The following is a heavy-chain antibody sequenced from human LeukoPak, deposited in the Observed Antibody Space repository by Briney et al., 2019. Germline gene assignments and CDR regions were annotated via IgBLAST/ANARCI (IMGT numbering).Heavy chain of an antibody. CDR1: GGSISSSSYY. J-gene: IGHJ4*02. CDR2: IFYSGST. Sequence: SETLSLTCTVSGGSISSSSYYWGWIRQPPGKGLEWIGNIFYSGSTYYNPSLKSRVTISVDTSKNQFSLKLRSVTGADTAVYYCAGLVVGTATIDYWGQGTLVTVSS. CDR3: AGLVVGTATIDY. V-gene: IGHV4-39*01. D-gene: IGHD2-21*02.